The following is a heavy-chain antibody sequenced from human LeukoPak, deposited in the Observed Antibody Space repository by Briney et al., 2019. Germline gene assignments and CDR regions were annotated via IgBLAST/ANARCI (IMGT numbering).Heavy chain of an antibody. CDR3: ASLSRGYYYDSSGYLISNWFDP. V-gene: IGHV4-34*01. J-gene: IGHJ5*02. CDR2: INHSGST. D-gene: IGHD3-22*01. CDR1: GGSFSGYY. Sequence: SETLSLTCAVYGGSFSGYYWSWIRQPPGKGLEWIGEINHSGSTNYNPSLKSRVTISVDTSKNQFSLKLSSVTAADTAVYYCASLSRGYYYDSSGYLISNWFDPWGQGTLVTVSS.